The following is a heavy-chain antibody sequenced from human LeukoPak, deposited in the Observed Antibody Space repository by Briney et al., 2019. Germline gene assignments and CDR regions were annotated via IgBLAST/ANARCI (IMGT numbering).Heavy chain of an antibody. CDR2: IYPSGST. Sequence: SETLSLTCTVSGGSISSYYWSWIREPAGKGLELIGRIYPSGSTNYNPSLKSRVTMSVDTSKNQFSLKLSSVTAADTTVYYCARAPTGTGGWNWFDPWGQGTLVTVSS. V-gene: IGHV4-4*07. CDR3: ARAPTGTGGWNWFDP. D-gene: IGHD1-1*01. J-gene: IGHJ5*02. CDR1: GGSISSYY.